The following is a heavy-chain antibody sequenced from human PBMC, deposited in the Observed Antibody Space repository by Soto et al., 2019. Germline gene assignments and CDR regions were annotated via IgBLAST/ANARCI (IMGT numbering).Heavy chain of an antibody. CDR2: IYSGGST. V-gene: IGHV3-53*01. CDR1: GFTVSSNH. Sequence: HPGGSLRLSCAASGFTVSSNHMNWVRQAPGKGLEWVSVIYSGGSTYYADSVKGRFTISRDNSKNTLYLQMNSLRAEDTAVFYCARARGYYDSSGYSGYYFDYWGQGTLVTVSS. CDR3: ARARGYYDSSGYSGYYFDY. D-gene: IGHD3-22*01. J-gene: IGHJ4*02.